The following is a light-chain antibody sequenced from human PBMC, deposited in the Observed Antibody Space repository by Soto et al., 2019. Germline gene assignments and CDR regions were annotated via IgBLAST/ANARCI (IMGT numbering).Light chain of an antibody. J-gene: IGKJ4*01. CDR2: GAS. CDR1: QSVSSSY. Sequence: EIVLTQSPGTLSLSPGERATLSCRASQSVSSSYLAWYQQKPGQAPRLLIYGASSRATGIPDRFSGSGSGTDFTLTISRLEPADFAVYYCQQYGSFGGGTKVDIK. V-gene: IGKV3-20*01. CDR3: QQYGS.